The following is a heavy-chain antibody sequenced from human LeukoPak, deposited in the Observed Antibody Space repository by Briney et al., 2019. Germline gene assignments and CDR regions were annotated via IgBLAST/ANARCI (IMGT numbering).Heavy chain of an antibody. J-gene: IGHJ4*02. CDR1: GFTFSSYG. Sequence: GGSLRLSCAASGFTFSSYGMHWVRQAPGKGLEWVANIKQDGSEKYYVDSVKGRFTISRDNAKNSLYLQMNSLRAEDTAVYYCARDGEEMATPYDYWGQGTLVTVSS. D-gene: IGHD5-24*01. CDR2: IKQDGSEK. CDR3: ARDGEEMATPYDY. V-gene: IGHV3-7*01.